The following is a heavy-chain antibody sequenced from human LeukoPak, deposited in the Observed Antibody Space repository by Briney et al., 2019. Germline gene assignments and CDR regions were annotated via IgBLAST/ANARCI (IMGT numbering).Heavy chain of an antibody. J-gene: IGHJ4*02. Sequence: SGGSLRLSCAASGFTFNNYALTWVRQTPGKGLECVSAISDDGVSPYYADSVRGRFTISRDNSKNTLYLQMNSLRVEDTAVYYCSKKGQNEDYGKPDWGQGTLVTVSS. D-gene: IGHD4-17*01. CDR1: GFTFNNYA. CDR3: SKKGQNEDYGKPD. CDR2: ISDDGVSP. V-gene: IGHV3-23*01.